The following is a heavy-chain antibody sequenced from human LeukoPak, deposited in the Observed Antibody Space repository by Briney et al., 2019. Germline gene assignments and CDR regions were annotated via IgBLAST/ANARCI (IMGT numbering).Heavy chain of an antibody. D-gene: IGHD2-2*01. Sequence: PSETLTLTCTVSGGSISSGDYYWSWIRQPPGAGLEWIRYIYYSGSTYYNPSLKSRVTISVDTSKNQFSLKLSSVTAADTAVYYCARVATRYCSSTSCYVLDYWGQGTLVTVSS. CDR2: IYYSGST. V-gene: IGHV4-30-4*08. CDR3: ARVATRYCSSTSCYVLDY. J-gene: IGHJ4*02. CDR1: GGSISSGDYY.